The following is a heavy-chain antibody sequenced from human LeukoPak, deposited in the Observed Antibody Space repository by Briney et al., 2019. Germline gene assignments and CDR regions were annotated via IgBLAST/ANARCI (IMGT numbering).Heavy chain of an antibody. CDR2: FDPEDGET. CDR1: GYTLTELS. V-gene: IGHV1-24*01. D-gene: IGHD6-19*01. CDR3: ATGLGIAVGKINFDY. Sequence: ASVKVSCKVSGYTLTELSMHWVRQAPGKGLEWMGGFDPEDGETIYAQKFQGRVTMTEDTSTDTAYMELSSLRSEDTAVYYCATGLGIAVGKINFDYWGLGTLVTVSS. J-gene: IGHJ4*02.